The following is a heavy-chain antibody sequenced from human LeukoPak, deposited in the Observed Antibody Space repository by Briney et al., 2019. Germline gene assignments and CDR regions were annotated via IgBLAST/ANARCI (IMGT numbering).Heavy chain of an antibody. D-gene: IGHD3-9*01. V-gene: IGHV4-59*01. CDR2: IYYSGST. J-gene: IGHJ3*02. Sequence: SETLSLTCTVSGGSISSYYWSWIRQPPGKGLEWIGYIYYSGSTNYNPSLKSRVTISVDTSKNQFSLKLSSVTAADTAVYYCARGGRLRYFDWVPQKDAFGIWGQGTMVTVSS. CDR3: ARGGRLRYFDWVPQKDAFGI. CDR1: GGSISSYY.